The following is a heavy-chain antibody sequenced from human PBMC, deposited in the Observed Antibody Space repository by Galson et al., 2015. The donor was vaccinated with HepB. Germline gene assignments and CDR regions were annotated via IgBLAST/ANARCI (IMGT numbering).Heavy chain of an antibody. J-gene: IGHJ2*01. CDR1: GFTFSSYA. Sequence: SLRLSCAASGFTFSSYAMHWVRQAPGKGLEWVAVIWYDGSNKYYADSVKGRFTISRDNSKNTLYLQMNSLRAEDTAVYYCARSTFYGLSYWYFDLWGRGTLVTVSS. V-gene: IGHV3-33*08. CDR2: IWYDGSNK. CDR3: ARSTFYGLSYWYFDL. D-gene: IGHD2/OR15-2a*01.